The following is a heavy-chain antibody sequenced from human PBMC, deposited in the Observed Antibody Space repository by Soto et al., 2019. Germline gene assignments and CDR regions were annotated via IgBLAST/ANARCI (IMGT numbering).Heavy chain of an antibody. CDR2: IIPVSGAA. CDR1: GGTFGSYA. CDR3: ATALGCRSTSCTLDY. J-gene: IGHJ4*02. Sequence: QVQLVQSGAEVKKPGSSVKVSCKASGGTFGSYAFSWVRQAPGQGLEWMGGIIPVSGAAHYAQKFQGRVTITADESTSTAYMALSSRSSQDTAVYYCATALGCRSTSCTLDYWGQGTRVIVSS. V-gene: IGHV1-69*01. D-gene: IGHD2-2*01.